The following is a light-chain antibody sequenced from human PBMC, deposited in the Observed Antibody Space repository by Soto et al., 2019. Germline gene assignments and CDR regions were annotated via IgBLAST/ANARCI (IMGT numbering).Light chain of an antibody. CDR1: QSLLHRDGNTY. J-gene: IGKJ5*01. Sequence: DVVVSQSPLSLPVTLGQAASISCRSIQSLLHRDGNTYVSCFRQRPGQFPRRLIYKVSNREAGVPDRFSGSGSGSDFTLKISRVVAEDVGLYYCLQGSHWPPITFGQGTRLEI. CDR3: LQGSHWPPIT. V-gene: IGKV2-30*02. CDR2: KVS.